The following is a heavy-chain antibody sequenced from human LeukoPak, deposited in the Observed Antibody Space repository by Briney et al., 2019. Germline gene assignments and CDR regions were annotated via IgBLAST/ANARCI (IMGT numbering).Heavy chain of an antibody. CDR2: IKRDGSEK. D-gene: IGHD5-18*01. J-gene: IGHJ5*02. Sequence: PGGSLRLSCAASGFTFGSYWMSWVRQAPGKGLEWVANIKRDGSEKYYVDSVKGRFTISRDNAKNSLFLQMNSLRAEDTAVYYCARGASGIQLWFFDPWGQGTLVRVSS. CDR1: GFTFGSYW. CDR3: ARGASGIQLWFFDP. V-gene: IGHV3-7*01.